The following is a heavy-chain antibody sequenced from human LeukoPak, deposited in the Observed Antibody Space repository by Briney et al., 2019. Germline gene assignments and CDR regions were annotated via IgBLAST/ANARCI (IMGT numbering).Heavy chain of an antibody. D-gene: IGHD1-26*01. J-gene: IGHJ3*02. Sequence: GASVKVSCKASGYTFTGYYLHWVRQAPGQGLEWMGWINPNSGDTNYAQKFQDRVTMTRDTSISTAYMELSSLRSDDTAVYYCARASIVGGTPRGAFDIWGQGTMVTVSS. CDR1: GYTFTGYY. CDR3: ARASIVGGTPRGAFDI. V-gene: IGHV1-2*02. CDR2: INPNSGDT.